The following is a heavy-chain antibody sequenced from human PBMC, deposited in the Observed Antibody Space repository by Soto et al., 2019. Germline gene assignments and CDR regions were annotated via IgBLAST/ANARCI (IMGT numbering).Heavy chain of an antibody. J-gene: IGHJ6*02. CDR1: GGSISSAGYY. V-gene: IGHV4-31*03. CDR3: AREVVLPADTYYYDGMDV. D-gene: IGHD2-2*01. Sequence: SETLSLTCTVSGGSISSAGYYWTWIRQQPGKGLEWIGYIYYSGSTYYNPSLKSRVTISVDTSKNQFSLKLSSVTAADTAVYYCAREVVLPADTYYYDGMDVWGQGTTDTGSS. CDR2: IYYSGST.